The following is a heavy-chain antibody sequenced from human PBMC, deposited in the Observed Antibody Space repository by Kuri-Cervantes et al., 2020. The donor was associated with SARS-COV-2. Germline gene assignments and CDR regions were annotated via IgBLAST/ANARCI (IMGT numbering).Heavy chain of an antibody. D-gene: IGHD3-10*01. CDR1: GYTFTGYY. Sequence: ASVKVSCKASGYTFTGYYMHWVRQAPGQGLEWMGWINPNSGGTNYAQKFQGWVTMARDTSISTAYMELSRLRSDDTAVYYCARGMVRGVIQYYYYGMDVWGQGTTVTDSS. V-gene: IGHV1-2*04. CDR3: ARGMVRGVIQYYYYGMDV. CDR2: INPNSGGT. J-gene: IGHJ6*02.